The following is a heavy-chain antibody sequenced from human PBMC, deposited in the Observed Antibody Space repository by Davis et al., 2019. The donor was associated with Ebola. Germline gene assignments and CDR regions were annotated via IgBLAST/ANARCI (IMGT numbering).Heavy chain of an antibody. CDR2: INSDGSST. Sequence: GESLKISCAASGFTFSSYWMHWVRQAPGKGLVWVSRINSDGSSTSYADSVKGRFTISRDNAKNTLYLQMNSLRAEDTAVYYCAKGILLYSSGWYSRWGQGTLVTVSS. CDR1: GFTFSSYW. D-gene: IGHD6-19*01. V-gene: IGHV3-74*01. CDR3: AKGILLYSSGWYSR. J-gene: IGHJ4*02.